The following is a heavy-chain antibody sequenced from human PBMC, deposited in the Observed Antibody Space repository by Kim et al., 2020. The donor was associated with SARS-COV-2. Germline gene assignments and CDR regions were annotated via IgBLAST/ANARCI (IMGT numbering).Heavy chain of an antibody. J-gene: IGHJ6*03. V-gene: IGHV3-33*05. CDR3: ARPQELWFGEVLDY. D-gene: IGHD3-10*01. CDR1: GFPFILYV. Sequence: GGSLRLSCAASGFPFILYVMHWVRQAPGKGLEWVAVISYDGSNKYYADSVKGRFTISRDNSKNTLYLQMNSLRAEDTAVYYWARPQELWFGEVLDY. CDR2: ISYDGSNK.